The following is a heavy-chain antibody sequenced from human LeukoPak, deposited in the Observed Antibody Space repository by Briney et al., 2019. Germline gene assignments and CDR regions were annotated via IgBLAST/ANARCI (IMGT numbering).Heavy chain of an antibody. V-gene: IGHV4-59*01. J-gene: IGHJ4*02. CDR2: IYYSGST. Sequence: PSETLSLTCTVSGASITSYYWSWIRQPPGKGLEWIGYIYYSGSTNYNPSLKSRVTISVDTSKNQFSLKLSSVTAADTAVYYCARDTSTTPRVFDNWGQGTLVTVSS. D-gene: IGHD1-1*01. CDR3: ARDTSTTPRVFDN. CDR1: GASITSYY.